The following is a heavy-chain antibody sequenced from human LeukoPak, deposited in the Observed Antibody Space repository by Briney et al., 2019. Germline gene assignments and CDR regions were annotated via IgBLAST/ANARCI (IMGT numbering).Heavy chain of an antibody. Sequence: PSETLSLTCTVSGGSITSYYWSWIRQPPGKGLEWIGYIYYSGNTNCNPSLKSRVTISVDTSKNQFSLKLSSVTAADTAVYYCARGGVNYKIAGPWGQGALVTVSS. V-gene: IGHV4-59*01. D-gene: IGHD3-10*01. CDR2: IYYSGNT. CDR1: GGSITSYY. CDR3: ARGGVNYKIAGP. J-gene: IGHJ5*02.